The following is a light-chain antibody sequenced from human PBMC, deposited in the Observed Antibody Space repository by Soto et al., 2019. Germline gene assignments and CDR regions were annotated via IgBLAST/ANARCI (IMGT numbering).Light chain of an antibody. Sequence: QSVLTQPPSVSGAPGQRVTISCSGSSSNIGAGYDVHWYQQLPGTAPKLLIYNNNHRPSGVPDRFSGSKSGTSASLAIAGLQAEDEAVYYCQSFDSSLPWVFGGGTKLTVL. CDR2: NNN. V-gene: IGLV1-40*01. CDR3: QSFDSSLPWV. J-gene: IGLJ3*02. CDR1: SSNIGAGYD.